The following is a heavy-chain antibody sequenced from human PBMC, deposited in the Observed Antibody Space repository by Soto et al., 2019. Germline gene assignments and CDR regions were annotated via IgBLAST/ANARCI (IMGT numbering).Heavy chain of an antibody. CDR3: ASGESMLPSVLTSPLDY. CDR1: GDAISNDNYY. CDR2: IYSTGST. D-gene: IGHD3-16*01. V-gene: IGHV4-30-4*08. Sequence: QVQLQESGPGLVKPSQTLSLICTVSGDAISNDNYYWSWIRQPPGKGLEWIGYIYSTGSTTYNPSIRSRLTMSIDPSMRHFALKLTSVTAAVTAVYYCASGESMLPSVLTSPLDYGGQGTLVTVSS. J-gene: IGHJ4*02.